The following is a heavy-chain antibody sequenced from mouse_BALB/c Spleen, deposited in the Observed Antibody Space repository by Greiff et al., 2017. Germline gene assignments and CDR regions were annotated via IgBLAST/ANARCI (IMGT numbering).Heavy chain of an antibody. V-gene: IGHV2-6-7*01. CDR2: IWGDGST. D-gene: IGHD2-14*01. CDR3: ARGPYYRYDDAMDY. CDR1: GFSLTGYG. Sequence: VKVVESGPGLVAPSQSLSITCTVSGFSLTGYGVNWVRQPPGKGLEWLGMIWGDGSTDYNSALKSRLSISKDNSKSQVFLKMNSLQTDDTARYYCARGPYYRYDDAMDYWGQGTSVTVSS. J-gene: IGHJ4*01.